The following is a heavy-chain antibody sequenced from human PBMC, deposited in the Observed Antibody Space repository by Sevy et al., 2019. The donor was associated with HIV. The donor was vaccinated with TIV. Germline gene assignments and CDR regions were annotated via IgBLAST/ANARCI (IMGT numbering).Heavy chain of an antibody. CDR1: GFTFSDYY. CDR2: ISSGSSYT. CDR3: ARSRSKYADYYFDY. D-gene: IGHD4-17*01. Sequence: GGSLRLSCAVSGFTFSDYYMTWIRQSPGKGLEWVSYISSGSSYTNYADSVKGRFTISRDNAKNSRYLEIHTLRPEDTAVYYCARSRSKYADYYFDYWGQGTVVTVSS. J-gene: IGHJ4*02. V-gene: IGHV3-11*06.